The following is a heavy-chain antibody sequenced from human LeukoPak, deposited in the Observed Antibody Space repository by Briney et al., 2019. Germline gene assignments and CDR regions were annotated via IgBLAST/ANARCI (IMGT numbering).Heavy chain of an antibody. Sequence: ASVKVSCKASGYTFTSYAMNWVRQAPGQGLRGREWINTNTGNPTYAQGFTGRFVFSLDTSVSTAYLQISSLKAEDTAVYYCARGRPATVVTRYYYYYYMDVWGKGTTVTVSS. CDR2: INTNTGNP. J-gene: IGHJ6*03. CDR3: ARGRPATVVTRYYYYYYMDV. V-gene: IGHV7-4-1*02. D-gene: IGHD4-23*01. CDR1: GYTFTSYA.